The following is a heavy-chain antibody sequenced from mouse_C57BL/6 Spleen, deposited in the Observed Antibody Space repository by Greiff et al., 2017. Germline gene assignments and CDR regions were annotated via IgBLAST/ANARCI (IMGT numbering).Heavy chain of an antibody. CDR2: IWSGGST. CDR1: GFSLTSYG. Sequence: QVQLKESGPGLVQPSQSLSITCTVSGFSLTSYGVHWVRQSPGKGLEWLGVIWSGGSTDYNAAFISRLSISKDNSKSQVFFKMNSLQAYDTAIYYCARNDYDEYYFDYWGQGTTLTVSS. D-gene: IGHD2-4*01. J-gene: IGHJ2*01. CDR3: ARNDYDEYYFDY. V-gene: IGHV2-2*01.